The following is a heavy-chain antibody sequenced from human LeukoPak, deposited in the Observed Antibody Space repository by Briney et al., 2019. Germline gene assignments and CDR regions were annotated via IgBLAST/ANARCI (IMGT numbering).Heavy chain of an antibody. CDR1: GGSISSGDYY. CDR3: ARDRSGYYDSSGSFDP. J-gene: IGHJ5*02. V-gene: IGHV4-39*07. CDR2: IYYSGST. Sequence: SQTLSLTCTVSGGSISSGDYYWGWIRQPPGKGLEWIGSIYYSGSTYYNPSLKSRVTISVDASKNQFSLKLSSVTAADTAVYYCARDRSGYYDSSGSFDPWGQGTLVTVSS. D-gene: IGHD3-22*01.